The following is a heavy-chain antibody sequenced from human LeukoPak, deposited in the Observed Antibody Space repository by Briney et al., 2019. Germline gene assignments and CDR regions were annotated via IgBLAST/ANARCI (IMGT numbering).Heavy chain of an antibody. J-gene: IGHJ3*02. CDR3: ARDKRYALDI. Sequence: GASVKVSCKASGYTFTGYYMYWVRQAPGLGLEWMGWISISKGNTIHGQKLLDRVTMTRDTSTSTAYMELRSLRSDDTAVYYCARDKRYALDIWGQGTMVTVSS. D-gene: IGHD6-25*01. CDR1: GYTFTGYY. V-gene: IGHV1-18*04. CDR2: ISISKGNT.